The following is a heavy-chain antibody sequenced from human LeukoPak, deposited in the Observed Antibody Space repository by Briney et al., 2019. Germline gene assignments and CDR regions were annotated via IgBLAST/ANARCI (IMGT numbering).Heavy chain of an antibody. CDR3: ASAGIAAAGFDY. D-gene: IGHD6-13*01. V-gene: IGHV3-66*01. CDR1: GFTVSSNY. J-gene: IGHJ4*02. Sequence: GGSLRLSCATSGFTVSSNYMSWVRQAPGKVLEWVSVIYSGGSTYYADSVKGRFTISRDNSKNTLYLQMNSLRAEDTAVYYCASAGIAAAGFDYWGQGTLVTVSS. CDR2: IYSGGST.